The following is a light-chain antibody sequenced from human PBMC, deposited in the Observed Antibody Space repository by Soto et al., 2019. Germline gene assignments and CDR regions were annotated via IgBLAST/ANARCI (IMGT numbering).Light chain of an antibody. Sequence: EIVLTQSPATLSLSPGERATLSCRASQSVTKCLAWYQQKPGQAPRLLLYDVSSRAPGIPARFSGSGSGTDFTLTISSLEPEDFAVYYCQQCNNWPPITFGQGTRLEI. CDR1: QSVTKC. CDR2: DVS. V-gene: IGKV3-11*01. J-gene: IGKJ5*01. CDR3: QQCNNWPPIT.